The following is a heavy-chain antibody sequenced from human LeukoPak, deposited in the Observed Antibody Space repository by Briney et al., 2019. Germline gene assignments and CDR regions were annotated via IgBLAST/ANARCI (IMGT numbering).Heavy chain of an antibody. D-gene: IGHD5-18*01. CDR3: ARTPSDTYGSFDDY. CDR2: ISSSSSYI. V-gene: IGHV3-21*01. J-gene: IGHJ4*02. CDR1: GFIFSSYT. Sequence: GSLRLSCAASGFIFSSYTMNWVGQAPGKGLEWVSSISSSSSYIYYADSVKGRFTISRDNAKNSLYLQMDSLRAEDTALYYCARTPSDTYGSFDDYWGQGTLVSVSS.